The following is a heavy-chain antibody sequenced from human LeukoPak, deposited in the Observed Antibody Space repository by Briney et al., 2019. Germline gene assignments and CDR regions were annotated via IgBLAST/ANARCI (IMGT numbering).Heavy chain of an antibody. D-gene: IGHD3-10*01. CDR1: GGSFSGYY. V-gene: IGHV4-34*01. CDR3: ARQNYIPWFDP. Sequence: PSETLSLTCAVYGGSFSGYYWSWIRQPPGKGLEWIGEINHSGSTNYNPSLKSRVTISVDTSKNQFSLKLSSVTAADTAVYYCARQNYIPWFDPWGQGTLVTVSS. CDR2: INHSGST. J-gene: IGHJ5*02.